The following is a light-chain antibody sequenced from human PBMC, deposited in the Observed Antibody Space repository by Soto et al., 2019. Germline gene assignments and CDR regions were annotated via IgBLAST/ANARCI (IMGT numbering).Light chain of an antibody. J-gene: IGLJ2*01. Sequence: QAVVTQPPSASETPGQRVTISCSGSNSNIGSHSVYWYQQLPGTAPKLLMYGNNQRPSGVPDRFSDSKAGTSASLAISGLRSEDEADYYCAAWDDSLSGVVFGGGTKLTVL. CDR2: GNN. CDR1: NSNIGSHS. V-gene: IGLV1-47*01. CDR3: AAWDDSLSGVV.